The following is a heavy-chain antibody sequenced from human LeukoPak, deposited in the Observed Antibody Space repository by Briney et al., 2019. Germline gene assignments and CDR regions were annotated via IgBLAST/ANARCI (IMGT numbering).Heavy chain of an antibody. V-gene: IGHV3-23*01. Sequence: PGGSLRLSCAASGFTFSSYAMGWVRQAPGKGLEWVSAISGSGGSTYCADSVKGRFTISRDNSKNTLYLQMNSLRAEDTAVYYCAKAKPEWEQNQGIDYWGQGTLVTVSS. CDR3: AKAKPEWEQNQGIDY. CDR2: ISGSGGST. D-gene: IGHD1-26*01. CDR1: GFTFSSYA. J-gene: IGHJ4*02.